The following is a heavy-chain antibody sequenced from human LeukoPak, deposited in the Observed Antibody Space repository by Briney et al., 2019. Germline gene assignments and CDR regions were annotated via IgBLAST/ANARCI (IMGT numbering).Heavy chain of an antibody. CDR1: GYTFADYY. J-gene: IGHJ4*02. D-gene: IGHD3-16*01. CDR2: IDPDSGGT. CDR3: APTAEAYTSWWKV. V-gene: IGHV1-2*02. Sequence: GASVKVSCEASGYTFADYYLHWVRQAPGQGLEWMGCIDPDSGGTNYAQKFQGRVTVTRDTSISTAYMELSRLRSDDTAVYYCAPTAEAYTSWWKVWGQGTLVTVSS.